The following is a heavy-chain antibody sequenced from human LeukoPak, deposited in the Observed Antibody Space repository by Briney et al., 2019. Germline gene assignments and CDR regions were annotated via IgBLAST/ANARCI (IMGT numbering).Heavy chain of an antibody. CDR1: GFTFSACE. Sequence: QSGGSLRLSCAISGFTFSACELTWVRQAPGKGLEWVSYISRSGSTRYYADSVKGRFTISRDNAKNSLYLQMNSLRAEDTAVYYCARVATMVRVPLDALDIWGQGTMVSVSS. V-gene: IGHV3-48*03. D-gene: IGHD3-10*01. CDR3: ARVATMVRVPLDALDI. J-gene: IGHJ3*02. CDR2: ISRSGSTR.